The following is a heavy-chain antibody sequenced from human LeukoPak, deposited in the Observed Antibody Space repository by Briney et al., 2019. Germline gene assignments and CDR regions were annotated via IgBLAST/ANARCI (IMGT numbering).Heavy chain of an antibody. CDR1: GGTFSSYA. CDR3: ASSGSALTVSYYYYYMDV. J-gene: IGHJ6*03. CDR2: IIPIFGTA. D-gene: IGHD6-19*01. V-gene: IGHV1-69*06. Sequence: SVKVSCTASGGTFSSYAISWVRQAPGQGLEWMGGIIPIFGTANYAQKFQGRVTITADKSTSTAYMELSSLRSEDTAVYYCASSGSALTVSYYYYYMDVWGKGTTVTVSS.